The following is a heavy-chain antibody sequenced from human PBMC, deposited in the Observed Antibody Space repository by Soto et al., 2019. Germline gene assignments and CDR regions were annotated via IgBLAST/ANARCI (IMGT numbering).Heavy chain of an antibody. CDR3: ARAILQSGWNSQVGYWFDP. CDR1: GGSISSYY. V-gene: IGHV4-4*07. J-gene: IGHJ5*02. CDR2: IYTSGST. Sequence: QVQLQESGPGLVKPSETLSLTCTVSGGSISSYYWSWIRQPAGKGLEWIGRIYTSGSTNYNPSLKSRVTMSVDTSKNQFSLKLSSVTAADTAVYYCARAILQSGWNSQVGYWFDPWGQGTLVTVSS. D-gene: IGHD1-7*01.